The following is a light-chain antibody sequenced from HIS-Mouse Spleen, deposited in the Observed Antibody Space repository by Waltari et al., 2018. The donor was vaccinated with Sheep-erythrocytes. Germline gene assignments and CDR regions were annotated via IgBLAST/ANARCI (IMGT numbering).Light chain of an antibody. Sequence: QSALTQPRSVSGSPGQSVTISRTGTSSDVGGYNYVSWYQQHPGKAPKLIIYDVSNRPSGVPDRFSGSKSGNTASLTISGLQAEDEADYYCCSYAGSYNHVFATGTKVTVL. V-gene: IGLV2-11*01. CDR2: DVS. CDR3: CSYAGSYNHV. J-gene: IGLJ1*01. CDR1: SSDVGGYNY.